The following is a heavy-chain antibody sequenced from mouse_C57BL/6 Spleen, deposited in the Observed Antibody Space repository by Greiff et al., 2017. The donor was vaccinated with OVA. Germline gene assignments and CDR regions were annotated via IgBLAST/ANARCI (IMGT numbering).Heavy chain of an antibody. CDR2: IYPSDSET. CDR3: ARQARTGLYFDV. V-gene: IGHV1-61*01. Sequence: VQLQQPGAELVRPGSSVKLSCKASGYTFTSYWMDWVKQRPGQGLEWIGNIYPSDSETHYNQKFKDKATLTVDKSSSTAYMQLSSLTSEDSAVYYCARQARTGLYFDVWGTGTTVTVSS. D-gene: IGHD3-1*01. J-gene: IGHJ1*03. CDR1: GYTFTSYW.